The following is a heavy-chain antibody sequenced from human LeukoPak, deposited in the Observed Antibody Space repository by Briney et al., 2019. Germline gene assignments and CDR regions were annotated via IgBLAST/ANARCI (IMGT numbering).Heavy chain of an antibody. CDR1: GESFSGYY. CDR3: ARRSSGWWKNWFDP. J-gene: IGHJ5*02. CDR2: INHSGST. Sequence: KPSETLSLTCAVYGESFSGYYWSWIRQSPGKGLEWIGEINHSGSTNYDPSLKSRVTISVDTSKNQFSLKLCSVTAADTAVYYCARRSSGWWKNWFDPWGQGTLVTVSS. D-gene: IGHD6-19*01. V-gene: IGHV4-34*01.